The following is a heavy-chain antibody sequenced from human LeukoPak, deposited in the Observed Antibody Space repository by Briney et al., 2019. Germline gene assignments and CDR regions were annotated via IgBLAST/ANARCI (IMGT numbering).Heavy chain of an antibody. J-gene: IGHJ4*02. V-gene: IGHV3-30*04. Sequence: GGSLRLSCAASGFTFSSYAMHWVRQAPGKGLEWVTFISPDGSNKYYADSVKGRFTISRDSSRNTLYLQMNSLRAEDTAVYYCARDRGYYDSSGYYYKGWFDYWGQGTLVTVST. CDR3: ARDRGYYDSSGYYYKGWFDY. D-gene: IGHD3-22*01. CDR2: ISPDGSNK. CDR1: GFTFSSYA.